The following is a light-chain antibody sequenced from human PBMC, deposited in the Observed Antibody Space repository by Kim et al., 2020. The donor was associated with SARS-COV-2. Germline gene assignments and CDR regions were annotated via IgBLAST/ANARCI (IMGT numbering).Light chain of an antibody. J-gene: IGLJ1*01. V-gene: IGLV2-14*03. CDR3: SSFTSSNTLD. CDR1: SSDVGGYNS. CDR2: DVS. Sequence: GQTITISCTGTSSDVGGYNSVSWYQQHPDRAPKLMICDVSNRPSGVSHRFSGSKSGNTASLTISGLQAEDEADYYCSSFTSSNTLDFGTGTKVTVL.